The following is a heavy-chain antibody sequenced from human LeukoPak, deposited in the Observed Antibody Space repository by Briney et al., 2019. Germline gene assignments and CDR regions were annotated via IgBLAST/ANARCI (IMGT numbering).Heavy chain of an antibody. CDR1: GGSISSGGYY. Sequence: SETLSLTCTVSGGSISSGGYYWSWIRQHPGKGLEWIGYIYCSGSTYYNPSLESRVTISVDTSKNQFVLKLSPVTAADTAVDYCARSQTSLIEDYERVDVWGQGTTVTVSS. CDR2: IYCSGST. V-gene: IGHV4-31*03. D-gene: IGHD4-17*01. J-gene: IGHJ6*02. CDR3: ARSQTSLIEDYERVDV.